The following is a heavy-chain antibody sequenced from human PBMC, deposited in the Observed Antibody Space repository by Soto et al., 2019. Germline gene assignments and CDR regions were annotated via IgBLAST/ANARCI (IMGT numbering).Heavy chain of an antibody. Sequence: PSETLSLTCTVSGGSISSYYWSWIRQPPGKGLEWIGYIYYSGSTNYNPSLKSRVTISVDTSKNQFSLKLSSVTAADTAVYYCARVRTLSQNWFDPWGQGTLVTVSS. CDR1: GGSISSYY. J-gene: IGHJ5*02. CDR2: IYYSGST. CDR3: ARVRTLSQNWFDP. V-gene: IGHV4-59*01. D-gene: IGHD1-7*01.